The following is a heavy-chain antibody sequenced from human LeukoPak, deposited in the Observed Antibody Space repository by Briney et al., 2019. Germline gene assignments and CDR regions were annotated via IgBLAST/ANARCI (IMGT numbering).Heavy chain of an antibody. V-gene: IGHV1-3*01. Sequence: ASVKVSCKASGYTFTSYAMHWVRQTPGQRLEWMGWINAGNGNTKYSQKFQGRVTITRDTSASTAYMELSSLRSEDTAVYYCARVSGPTVAGTYFDYWGQGTLVTVSS. J-gene: IGHJ4*02. CDR1: GYTFTSYA. D-gene: IGHD6-19*01. CDR2: INAGNGNT. CDR3: ARVSGPTVAGTYFDY.